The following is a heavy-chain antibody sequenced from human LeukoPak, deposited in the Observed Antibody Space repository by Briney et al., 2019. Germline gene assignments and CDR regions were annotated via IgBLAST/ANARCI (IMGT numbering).Heavy chain of an antibody. CDR3: AKRIATAGKHYFDN. Sequence: GGSLRLSCAASGFTFSSYSMNWVRQAPGKGLEWVSYISSSSSTIHYADSVKGRFSISRDNAKNSLYLQMNSLRAEDTAVYYCAKRIATAGKHYFDNWGQGTLVTVSS. CDR1: GFTFSSYS. CDR2: ISSSSSTI. D-gene: IGHD6-13*01. J-gene: IGHJ4*02. V-gene: IGHV3-48*01.